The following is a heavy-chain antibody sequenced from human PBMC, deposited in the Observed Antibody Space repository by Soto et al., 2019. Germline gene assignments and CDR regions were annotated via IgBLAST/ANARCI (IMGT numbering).Heavy chain of an antibody. J-gene: IGHJ6*02. Sequence: PGGSLRLSCAASGFIFNTYGMHWVRQAPGKGLEWVAVIWPDGSNRYYADSVSGQFTISRDNSKNTLFLQMNSLSAEDTAVYYCARAAWYYYGMDVWGQGTTVTV. CDR1: GFIFNTYG. CDR3: ARAAWYYYGMDV. CDR2: IWPDGSNR. V-gene: IGHV3-33*01. D-gene: IGHD6-25*01.